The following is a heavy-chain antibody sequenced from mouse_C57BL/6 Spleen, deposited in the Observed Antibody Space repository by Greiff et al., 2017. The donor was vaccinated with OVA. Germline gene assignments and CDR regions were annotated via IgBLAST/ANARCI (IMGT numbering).Heavy chain of an antibody. D-gene: IGHD1-1*01. Sequence: ESGPGLVKPSQSLSLTCSVTGYSITSGYYWNWIRQFPGNKLEWMGYISYDGSNNYNPSLKNRISITRDTSKNQFFLKLNSVTTEDTATYYCATLRRGWYYDVWGTGTTVTVSS. CDR2: ISYDGSN. V-gene: IGHV3-6*01. J-gene: IGHJ1*03. CDR1: GYSITSGYY. CDR3: ATLRRGWYYDV.